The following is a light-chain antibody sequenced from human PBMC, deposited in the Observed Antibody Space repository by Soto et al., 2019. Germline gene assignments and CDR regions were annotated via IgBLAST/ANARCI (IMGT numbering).Light chain of an antibody. CDR3: QQYGTSPQT. CDR2: GAS. CDR1: QSVSSNY. V-gene: IGKV3-20*01. Sequence: EIVLTQSPGTLSLSPGQRATPSCRASQSVSSNYLAWYQQKPGQAPRLLIHGASSRATAIPDRFSGSGSGTDFTLTISRLEPEDFAMYYCQQYGTSPQTFGQGTKVEIK. J-gene: IGKJ2*01.